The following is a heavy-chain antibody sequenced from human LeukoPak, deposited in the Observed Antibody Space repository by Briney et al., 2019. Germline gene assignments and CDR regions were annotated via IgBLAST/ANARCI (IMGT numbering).Heavy chain of an antibody. Sequence: PGGSLRLSCAASGFTFSSYWMHWVRQAPGKGLVWVSRINSDASSTSYADSVKGRFTISRDNAKNTLYLQMNGLRAEDTAVYYCARVQGHPPNGLDVWGQGTMVTVSS. CDR3: ARVQGHPPNGLDV. D-gene: IGHD2-8*01. V-gene: IGHV3-74*01. CDR1: GFTFSSYW. CDR2: INSDASST. J-gene: IGHJ3*01.